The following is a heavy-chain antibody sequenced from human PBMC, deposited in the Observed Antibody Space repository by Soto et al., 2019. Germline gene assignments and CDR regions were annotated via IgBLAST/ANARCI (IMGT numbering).Heavy chain of an antibody. Sequence: SETLSRTCTVSGGSVSSGSYYWSWIRQPPGKGLEWIGYIYYSGSTNYNPPLKSRVTISVDTSKNQFSLKLSSVTAADTAVYYCARGGSYQRDYWGQGTLVTVSS. CDR3: ARGGSYQRDY. CDR2: IYYSGST. D-gene: IGHD1-26*01. V-gene: IGHV4-61*01. CDR1: GGSVSSGSYY. J-gene: IGHJ4*02.